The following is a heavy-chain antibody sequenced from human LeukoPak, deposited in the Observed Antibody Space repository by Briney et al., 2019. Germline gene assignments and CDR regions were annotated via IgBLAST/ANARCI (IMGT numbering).Heavy chain of an antibody. CDR3: ARGAVVVTAIVPDAFDI. V-gene: IGHV4-59*01. CDR1: GGSISSYY. J-gene: IGHJ3*02. Sequence: SETLSLXCTVSGGSISSYYWSWSRQPPGKGLEWIGYIYYSGSTNYNPSLKSRVTISVDTSKNQFSLKLSSVTAADTAVYYCARGAVVVTAIVPDAFDIWGQGTMVTVSS. CDR2: IYYSGST. D-gene: IGHD2-21*02.